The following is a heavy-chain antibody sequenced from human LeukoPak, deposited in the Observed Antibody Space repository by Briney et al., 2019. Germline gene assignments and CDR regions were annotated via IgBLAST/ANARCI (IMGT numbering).Heavy chain of an antibody. CDR2: ISSSGTSK. J-gene: IGHJ6*04. Sequence: PGGSLRLSCAASGFTFSSYEMSWVRQAPGKGLEWIAYISSSGTSKHYADSVKGRFTISRDNAKNSLYLQMNSLRAEDTAVYYCARSMVRGVLYYYYGMDVWGKGTTVTVSS. D-gene: IGHD3-10*01. V-gene: IGHV3-48*03. CDR3: ARSMVRGVLYYYYGMDV. CDR1: GFTFSSYE.